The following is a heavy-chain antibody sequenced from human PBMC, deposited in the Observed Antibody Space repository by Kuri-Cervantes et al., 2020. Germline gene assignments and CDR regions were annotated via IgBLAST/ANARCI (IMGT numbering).Heavy chain of an antibody. J-gene: IGHJ3*02. V-gene: IGHV4-34*01. CDR1: GGSFSGYY. CDR2: INHSGST. D-gene: IGHD6-6*01. CDR3: ARSKGIAARRTRGDAFDI. Sequence: SETLSLTCAVYGGSFSGYYWSWIRQPPGKGLEWIGEINHSGSTNYNPSLKSRVTISVDTSKNQFSLKLSSVTAADTAVYHCARSKGIAARRTRGDAFDIWGQGTMVTVSS.